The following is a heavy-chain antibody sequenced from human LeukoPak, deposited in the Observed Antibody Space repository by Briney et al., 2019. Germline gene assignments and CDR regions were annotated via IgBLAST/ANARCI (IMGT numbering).Heavy chain of an antibody. Sequence: PSETLSLTCSVSGGTISSHSYFWGWIRQPPGKGLEWIGSVSYSGDTYFNPSLKSRDSISVDASKNQVSLQLSSVTAADTAVYYCARLYDGAGSYYFDFWGPGALVTVSS. V-gene: IGHV4-39*01. CDR3: ARLYDGAGSYYFDF. CDR1: GGTISSHSYF. J-gene: IGHJ4*02. D-gene: IGHD3-10*01. CDR2: VSYSGDT.